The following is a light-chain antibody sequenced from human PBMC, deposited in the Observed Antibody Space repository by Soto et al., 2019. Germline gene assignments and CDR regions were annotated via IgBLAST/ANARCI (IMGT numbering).Light chain of an antibody. J-gene: IGKJ4*01. V-gene: IGKV1-12*01. Sequence: DIQMTQSPSSVSASVGDRVTITSRARQGISSYLAWYQQKAGKAPNLLIYAASSLHSGVPARFGGSGSGTDFTLTISTLQPEDFATYYCQQANSFPLTFGGGTKVEIK. CDR2: AAS. CDR1: QGISSY. CDR3: QQANSFPLT.